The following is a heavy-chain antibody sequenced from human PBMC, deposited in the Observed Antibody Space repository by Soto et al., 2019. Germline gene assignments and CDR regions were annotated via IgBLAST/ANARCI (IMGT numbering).Heavy chain of an antibody. CDR2: IIPIFGTA. J-gene: IGHJ2*01. Sequence: QVQLVQSGAEVKKPGSSVKVSCKASGGTFSSYAISWVRQAPGQGLEWMGGIIPIFGTANYAQKFQGRVTITADKSTSTAYMELSSLRSEDTAVYYCASDHYYDSSGSNWYCDLCGRGTMVTVSS. CDR1: GGTFSSYA. CDR3: ASDHYYDSSGSNWYCDL. V-gene: IGHV1-69*06. D-gene: IGHD3-22*01.